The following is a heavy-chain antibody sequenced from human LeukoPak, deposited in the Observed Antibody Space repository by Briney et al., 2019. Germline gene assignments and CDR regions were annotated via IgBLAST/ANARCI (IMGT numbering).Heavy chain of an antibody. CDR2: INHSGST. V-gene: IGHV4-34*01. D-gene: IGHD2-21*02. J-gene: IGHJ4*02. Sequence: SETLSLTCAVYGGSFSGYYWSWIRQPPGKGLEWIGEINHSGSTNYNPSLKSRVTISVDTSKNQFSLKLSSVTAADTAVYYCARRSYRGGDCFRSGRRVGGYYFDYWGQGTLVTVSS. CDR1: GGSFSGYY. CDR3: ARRSYRGGDCFRSGRRVGGYYFDY.